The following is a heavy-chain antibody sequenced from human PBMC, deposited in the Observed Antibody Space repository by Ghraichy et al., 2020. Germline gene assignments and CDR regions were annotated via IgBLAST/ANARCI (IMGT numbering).Heavy chain of an antibody. CDR1: GGSFKSYF. V-gene: IGHV4-34*01. J-gene: IGHJ5*02. Sequence: SETLSLTCEVSGGSFKSYFFGWLRQIPGRGLEWIGDVHATERANYNPSLESRVIMSVDTANSQVALRLSSVTGADTGLYYCARRRRGGQTPHWFDPWGPGTAVTVSA. CDR2: VHATERA. CDR3: ARRRRGGQTPHWFDP. D-gene: IGHD4-23*01.